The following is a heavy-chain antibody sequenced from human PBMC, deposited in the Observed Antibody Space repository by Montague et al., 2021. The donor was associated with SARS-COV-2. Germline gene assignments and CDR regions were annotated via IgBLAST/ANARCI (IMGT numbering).Heavy chain of an antibody. CDR1: DGSFSDYS. CDR2: INHRGST. J-gene: IGHJ4*02. V-gene: IGHV4-34*01. Sequence: SETLSLTCAVYDGSFSDYSWTWIRQPPGKGLEWIGEINHRGSTNYNPSLTSRVPISVDTSKNQFSLKMTSVTAADTTVYYCASGRQHIIMLVVVVTGGEYYFDFWGRGTLVAVSS. D-gene: IGHD3-22*01. CDR3: ASGRQHIIMLVVVVTGGEYYFDF.